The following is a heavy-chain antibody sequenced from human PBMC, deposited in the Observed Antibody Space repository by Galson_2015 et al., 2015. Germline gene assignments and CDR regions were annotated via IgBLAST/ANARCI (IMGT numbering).Heavy chain of an antibody. CDR1: GYTFTSYA. V-gene: IGHV1-3*01. J-gene: IGHJ4*02. D-gene: IGHD5-18*01. Sequence: SVKVSCKASGYTFTSYAMHWVRQAPGQRLEWMGWINAGNGNTKYSQKFQGRVTITRDTSASTAYMELSSLRAEDTALYYCAKDTDTAMVGPLDYWGQGTLVTVSS. CDR2: INAGNGNT. CDR3: AKDTDTAMVGPLDY.